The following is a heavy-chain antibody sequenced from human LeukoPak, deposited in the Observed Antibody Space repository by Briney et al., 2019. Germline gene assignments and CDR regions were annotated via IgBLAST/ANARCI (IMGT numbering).Heavy chain of an antibody. CDR2: IRYDGSRV. D-gene: IGHD3-22*01. CDR1: GITFRIHG. V-gene: IGHV3-30*02. CDR3: AKGGQYDSDSFFDF. Sequence: GGSLRLSCKASGITFRIHGMFWVRQAPGKGLEWVASIRYDGSRVFYADAVKGRFTISRDNSRNTVYVQMNSLRREDTALYYCAKGGQYDSDSFFDFWGQGTLVTVSS. J-gene: IGHJ4*02.